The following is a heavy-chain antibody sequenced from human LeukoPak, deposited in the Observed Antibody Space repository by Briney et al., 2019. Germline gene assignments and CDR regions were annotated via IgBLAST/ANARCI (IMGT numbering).Heavy chain of an antibody. CDR2: ISAYNGKT. J-gene: IGHJ4*02. CDR1: GYTFTSYG. Sequence: ASVKVSCKASGYTFTSYGISWVRQAPGQGLEWMGWISAYNGKTNYAQKIQGRVTMTTDTSTSTAYMELRSLRSDDTAVYYCAREVTYYDYVWGSYRYFDYWGQGTLVTVSS. CDR3: AREVTYYDYVWGSYRYFDY. V-gene: IGHV1-18*01. D-gene: IGHD3-16*02.